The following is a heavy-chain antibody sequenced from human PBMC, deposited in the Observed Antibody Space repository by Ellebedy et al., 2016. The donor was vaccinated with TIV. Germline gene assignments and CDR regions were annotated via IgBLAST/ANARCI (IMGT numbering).Heavy chain of an antibody. CDR3: AGRPGRSLGEVLPLDY. J-gene: IGHJ4*02. CDR2: IIPILGKP. Sequence: ASVKVSCKASGGTFSSFAISWVRQAPGQGLEWMGRIIPILGKPNYSQKFRGRVTITADRSTSTAYIELSSLRPEDTAVYYCAGRPGRSLGEVLPLDYWGQGTLVTVSS. CDR1: GGTFSSFA. V-gene: IGHV1-69*04. D-gene: IGHD3-16*01.